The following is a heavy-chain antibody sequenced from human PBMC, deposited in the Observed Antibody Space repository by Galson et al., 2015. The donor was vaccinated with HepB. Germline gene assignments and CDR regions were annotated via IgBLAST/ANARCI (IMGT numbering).Heavy chain of an antibody. J-gene: IGHJ5*02. CDR2: IKQDGSEK. CDR1: GFTFSSYW. Sequence: SLRLSCAASGFTFSSYWMSWVRQAPGKGLEWVANIKQDGSEKYYVDSVKGRFTISRDNAKNSLYLQMNSLRAEDTAVYYCARQILYDSSGYTRRFDPWGQGTLVTVSS. D-gene: IGHD3-22*01. CDR3: ARQILYDSSGYTRRFDP. V-gene: IGHV3-7*03.